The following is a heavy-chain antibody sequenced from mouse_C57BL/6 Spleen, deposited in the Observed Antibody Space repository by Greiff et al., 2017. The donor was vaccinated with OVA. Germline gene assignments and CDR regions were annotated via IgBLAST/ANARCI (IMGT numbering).Heavy chain of an antibody. Sequence: EVKLEESGPGLVKPSQSLSLTCSVTGYSITSGYYWNWIRQFPGNKLEWMGYISYDGSNNYNPSLKNRISITRDTSKNQFFLKLNSVTTEDTATYYCARDLGLLRYFDVWGTGTTVTVSS. D-gene: IGHD2-3*01. CDR1: GYSITSGYY. V-gene: IGHV3-6*01. J-gene: IGHJ1*03. CDR2: ISYDGSN. CDR3: ARDLGLLRYFDV.